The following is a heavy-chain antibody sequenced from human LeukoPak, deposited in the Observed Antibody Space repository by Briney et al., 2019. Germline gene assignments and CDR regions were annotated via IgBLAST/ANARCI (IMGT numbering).Heavy chain of an antibody. CDR2: IKQDGSEK. V-gene: IGHV3-7*01. Sequence: GGSLRLSCAASGFTFRSYWMSWVRQAPGKGLEWVANIKQDGSEKYYVDSVKGRFTISRDNAKNSLYLQMNSLRAEGTAVYYCARDSNPGWGRPFDYWGQGTLVTVSS. CDR3: ARDSNPGWGRPFDY. J-gene: IGHJ4*02. D-gene: IGHD3-16*01. CDR1: GFTFRSYW.